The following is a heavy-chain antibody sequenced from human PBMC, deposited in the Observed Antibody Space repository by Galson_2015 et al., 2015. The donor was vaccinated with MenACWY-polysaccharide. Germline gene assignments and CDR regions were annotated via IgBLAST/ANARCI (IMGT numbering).Heavy chain of an antibody. D-gene: IGHD1-26*01. Sequence: CAIYGDSVSSDSVDWNWVRQSPSRGLEWLGRTFYESTWSNNYAESVKSRITINPDTSKNQVSLQLSSVSPEDTAVYYCVRQHHKWQPTAPDAFDIWGQGTMVTVSS. V-gene: IGHV6-1*01. J-gene: IGHJ3*02. CDR1: GDSVSSDSVD. CDR2: TFYESTWSN. CDR3: VRQHHKWQPTAPDAFDI.